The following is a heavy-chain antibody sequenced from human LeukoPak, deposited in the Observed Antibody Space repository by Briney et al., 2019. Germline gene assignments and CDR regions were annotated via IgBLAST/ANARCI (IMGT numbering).Heavy chain of an antibody. Sequence: GGSLRLSCAACGFTFSNYGMSWVRQAPGKGLEWVSAITGSGGSTYYADSVKGRFTISRDYSKNTLYLQMNSLRAEDTAVYYCAREERLVLDYWGQGTLVTVSS. V-gene: IGHV3-23*01. CDR1: GFTFSNYG. CDR2: ITGSGGST. D-gene: IGHD2-8*02. J-gene: IGHJ4*02. CDR3: AREERLVLDY.